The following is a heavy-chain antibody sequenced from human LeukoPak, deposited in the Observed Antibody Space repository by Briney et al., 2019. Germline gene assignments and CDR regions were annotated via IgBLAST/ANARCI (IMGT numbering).Heavy chain of an antibody. V-gene: IGHV4-59*12. D-gene: IGHD6-19*01. CDR1: GGSISSYY. Sequence: PSETLSLTCTVSGGSISSYYWSWIRQPPGKGLEWIGYIYYSGSTNYNPSLKSRVTKSVDTSKNQLSLKLSSVTAADTAVYYCAKDGAPYSTGWYYWGQGTLVTVSS. J-gene: IGHJ4*02. CDR2: IYYSGST. CDR3: AKDGAPYSTGWYY.